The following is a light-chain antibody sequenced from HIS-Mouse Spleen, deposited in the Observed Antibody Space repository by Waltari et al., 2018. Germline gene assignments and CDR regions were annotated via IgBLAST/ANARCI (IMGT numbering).Light chain of an antibody. CDR1: SSDVGSYNL. V-gene: IGLV2-23*01. CDR3: CSYAGSREV. CDR2: EGS. J-gene: IGLJ1*01. Sequence: QSALTQPASVSGSPGQSITISCTGTSSDVGSYNLVSWSQQHPGKAPKLMLYEGSKRRSGVSKRFSGSKTGNTASRTIAGLQAEDEADYYCCSYAGSREVFGTGTKVTVL.